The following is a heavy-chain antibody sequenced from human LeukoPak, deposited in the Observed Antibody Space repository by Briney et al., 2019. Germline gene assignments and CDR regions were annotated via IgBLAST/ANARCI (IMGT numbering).Heavy chain of an antibody. CDR3: AKTSRYSSSWTVDY. J-gene: IGHJ4*02. CDR1: GFTFSSYA. D-gene: IGHD6-13*01. Sequence: GGSLRLSCAASGFTFSSYAMSWVRQAPGKGLEWVSAISGSGGSTYYADSVKGRFTISRDNSKNTLYLQMNSLRAEDTAVYYCAKTSRYSSSWTVDYWGQGTLVTVSS. V-gene: IGHV3-23*01. CDR2: ISGSGGST.